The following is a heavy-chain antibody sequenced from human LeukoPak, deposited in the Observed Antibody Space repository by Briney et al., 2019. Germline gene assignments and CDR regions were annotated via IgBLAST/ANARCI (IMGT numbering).Heavy chain of an antibody. V-gene: IGHV4-31*03. J-gene: IGHJ6*02. Sequence: NPSETLSLTCTVSGGSISSGGYYWSWIRQHPGKGLEWIGYIYYSGSTYYNPSLKSRVTISVDTSKNQFSLKLSSVTAADTAVYYCARAARAYYYGMDVWGQGTTVTVSS. D-gene: IGHD6-6*01. CDR3: ARAARAYYYGMDV. CDR2: IYYSGST. CDR1: GGSISSGGYY.